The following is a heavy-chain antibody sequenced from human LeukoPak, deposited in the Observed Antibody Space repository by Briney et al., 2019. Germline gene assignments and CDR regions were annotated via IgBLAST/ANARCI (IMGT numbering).Heavy chain of an antibody. CDR2: ISSDGTSE. CDR3: ARGERWLQSPGNY. CDR1: GFIFSSYA. J-gene: IGHJ4*02. D-gene: IGHD5-24*01. V-gene: IGHV3-30*04. Sequence: GGSLRLSCAASGFIFSSYAMHWFRQAPGKGLEFVAVISSDGTSEYYADSVRGRFTVSRDNSKNTVFLQMNSLSTEDTAVFYCARGERWLQSPGNYWGQGTLVTVSS.